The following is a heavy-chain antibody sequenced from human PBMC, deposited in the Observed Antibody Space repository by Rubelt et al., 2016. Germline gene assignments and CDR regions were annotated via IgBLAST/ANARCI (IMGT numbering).Heavy chain of an antibody. J-gene: IGHJ4*02. CDR2: TYYSGST. V-gene: IGHV4-39*01. Sequence: QLQLQESGPGLVKPSETLSLTCTVSGGSISSGSYYWGWIRQPPGKGLEWIGSTYYSGSTYYNPSLKSRVTMSVDTSKNQFSLHLNSVTAADTAVYYCSRLEYSSGWYPHYWGQGTLVTVSS. CDR1: GGSISSGSYY. D-gene: IGHD6-19*01. CDR3: SRLEYSSGWYPHY.